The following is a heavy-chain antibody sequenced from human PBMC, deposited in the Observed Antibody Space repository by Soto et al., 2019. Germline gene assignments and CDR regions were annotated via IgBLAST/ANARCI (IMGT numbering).Heavy chain of an antibody. CDR2: IYHSGST. D-gene: IGHD3-22*01. Sequence: PXETLSLTFAVSGGSISSGCYSWSWIRQPPGKVLEWSGYIYHSGSTYYNPSLKSRVTISVDRSKNQFSLKLSSVTAADTAVYYCARAPHYYDRSGYYYGFLGFDDWGHGTLVTVSS. CDR1: GGSISSGCYS. V-gene: IGHV4-30-2*01. CDR3: ARAPHYYDRSGYYYGFLGFDD. J-gene: IGHJ4*01.